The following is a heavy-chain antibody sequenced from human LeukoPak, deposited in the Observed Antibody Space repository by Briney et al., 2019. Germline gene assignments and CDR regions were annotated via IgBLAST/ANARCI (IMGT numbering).Heavy chain of an antibody. CDR2: IYSTGST. Sequence: PSETLSLTCTVSGGSISNYYWSWLRQPPGKGLEWIGHIYSTGSTTYSPSLKSRVIMSADTSKNQFSLKVTSVTATDTAVYYCARHRPEGSYPLDSWGQGALVTVSS. V-gene: IGHV4-59*08. J-gene: IGHJ4*02. CDR3: ARHRPEGSYPLDS. CDR1: GGSISNYY.